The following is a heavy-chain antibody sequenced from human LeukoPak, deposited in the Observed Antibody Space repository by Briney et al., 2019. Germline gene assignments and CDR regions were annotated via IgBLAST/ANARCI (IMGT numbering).Heavy chain of an antibody. CDR1: GFTFSSYG. V-gene: IGHV3-33*01. CDR2: IWYDGSNK. J-gene: IGHJ4*02. Sequence: GGSLRLSCAASGFTFSSYGMHWVRQAPGKGLEWVAVIWYDGSNKYYADSVNGRFTISRDNSKNTLYLQMNSLRAEDTAVYYCARGSLGYSSSWYVYWGQGTLVTVSS. CDR3: ARGSLGYSSSWYVY. D-gene: IGHD6-13*01.